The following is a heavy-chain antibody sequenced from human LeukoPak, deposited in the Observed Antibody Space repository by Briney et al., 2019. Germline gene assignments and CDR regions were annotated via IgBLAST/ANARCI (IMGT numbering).Heavy chain of an antibody. Sequence: SETLSLTCTVSGGYISTYYWSWIRQPAGKGLEWLGRIYYSGSTYYNPSLKSRVTISVDTSKNQFSLKLSSVTAADTAVYYCANRRDYGGNSEGYYAFDIWGQGTMVTVSS. CDR2: IYYSGST. CDR1: GGYISTYY. D-gene: IGHD4-23*01. J-gene: IGHJ3*02. CDR3: ANRRDYGGNSEGYYAFDI. V-gene: IGHV4-4*07.